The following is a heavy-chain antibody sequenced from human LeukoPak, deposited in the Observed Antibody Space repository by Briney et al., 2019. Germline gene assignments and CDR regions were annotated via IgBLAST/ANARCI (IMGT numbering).Heavy chain of an antibody. CDR2: INPSGTNT. CDR1: GYTSTSYY. Sequence: GASVKVSCKASGYTSTSYYMHWVRQAPGQGLEWMGLINPSGTNTNYAQKFRGRVTMTRDTSTSTVYMDLSSLRSEDTAMYFCAREESGGYFDYWGQGTLVTVSS. CDR3: AREESGGYFDY. J-gene: IGHJ4*02. D-gene: IGHD2-8*02. V-gene: IGHV1-46*01.